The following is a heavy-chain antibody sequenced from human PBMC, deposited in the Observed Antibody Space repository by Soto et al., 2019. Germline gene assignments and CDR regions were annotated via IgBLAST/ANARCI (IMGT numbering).Heavy chain of an antibody. V-gene: IGHV4-39*01. CDR3: ASTQPPNWFDP. Sequence: SETLSLTCTASGGSISSSSYYWGWIRQPPGKGLEWIGSIYYSGSTYYNPSLKSRVTISVDTSKNQFSLKLSSVTAVDTAVYYCASTQPPNWFDPWGQGTLVTVSS. CDR1: GGSISSSSYY. J-gene: IGHJ5*02. D-gene: IGHD1-1*01. CDR2: IYYSGST.